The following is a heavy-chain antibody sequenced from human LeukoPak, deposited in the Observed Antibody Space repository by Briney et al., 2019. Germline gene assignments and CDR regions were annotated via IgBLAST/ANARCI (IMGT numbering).Heavy chain of an antibody. CDR2: IYYSGST. V-gene: IGHV4-59*01. Sequence: SETLSLTCTVSGGSISSYYWSWIRQPPGKGLEWIGYIYYSGSTNYNPSLKSRVTISVDTSKSQFSLKLSSVTAADTAVYYCARVRRACSSTSCYASYWYFDLWGRGTLVTVSS. J-gene: IGHJ2*01. CDR3: ARVRRACSSTSCYASYWYFDL. D-gene: IGHD2-2*01. CDR1: GGSISSYY.